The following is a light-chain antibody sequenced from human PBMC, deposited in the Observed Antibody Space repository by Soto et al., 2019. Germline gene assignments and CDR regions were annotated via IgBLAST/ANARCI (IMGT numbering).Light chain of an antibody. CDR3: QQYNKWPLT. CDR1: QSVSSN. J-gene: IGKJ4*01. V-gene: IGKV3-15*01. CDR2: HAS. Sequence: EIVMTQSPAILSVSPGERATLSCRASQSVSSNLAWYQQKPGQAPRLLIYHASTRATGIPARFSGSGSGTEFTLTISSLQSEDFAVYYCQQYNKWPLTFGGGTKVEIK.